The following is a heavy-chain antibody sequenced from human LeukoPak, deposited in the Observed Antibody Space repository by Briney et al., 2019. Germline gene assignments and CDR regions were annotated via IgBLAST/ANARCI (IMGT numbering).Heavy chain of an antibody. CDR1: GYTFTGYY. V-gene: IGHV1-2*06. Sequence: ASVKVSCKASGYTFTGYYMHWVRQAPGQGLEWMGRINPNSGGTNYAQKFQGRVTMTRDTSISTAYMEPSRLRSDDTAVYYCARGLVTMVRGVIPHAFDIWGQGTMVTVSS. CDR2: INPNSGGT. J-gene: IGHJ3*02. CDR3: ARGLVTMVRGVIPHAFDI. D-gene: IGHD3-10*01.